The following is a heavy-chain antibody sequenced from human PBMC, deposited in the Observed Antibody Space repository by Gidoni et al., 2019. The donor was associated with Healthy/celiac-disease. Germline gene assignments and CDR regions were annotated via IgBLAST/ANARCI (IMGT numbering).Heavy chain of an antibody. V-gene: IGHV4-34*01. CDR2: INHSGST. J-gene: IGHJ4*02. D-gene: IGHD3-3*01. CDR3: ATSVSGYYY. CDR1: GRSFSGYY. Sequence: QVQLHPWGAGLFKPPETLSLTSAVYGRSFSGYYWRWIRQPPGKGLEWIGEINHSGSTNYNPSLKSRVTISVETSKNQCSLKLSSVTAADTAVYYCATSVSGYYYWGQGTLVTVSS.